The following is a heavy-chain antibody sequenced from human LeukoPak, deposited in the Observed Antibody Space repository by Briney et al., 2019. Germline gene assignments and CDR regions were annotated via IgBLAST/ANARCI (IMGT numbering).Heavy chain of an antibody. J-gene: IGHJ4*02. CDR2: ISAYNGNT. CDR3: ARIPEEYYYDSSGYFDY. CDR1: GYTFTSYG. V-gene: IGHV1-18*01. D-gene: IGHD3-22*01. Sequence: ASVKVPCKASGYTFTSYGISWVRQAPGQGLEWMGWISAYNGNTNYAQKLQGRVTMTTDTSTSTAYMELRSLRSDDTAVYYCARIPEEYYYDSSGYFDYWGQGTLVTVSS.